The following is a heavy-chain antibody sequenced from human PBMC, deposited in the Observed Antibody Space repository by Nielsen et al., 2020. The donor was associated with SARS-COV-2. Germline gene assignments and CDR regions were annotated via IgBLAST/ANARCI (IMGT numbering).Heavy chain of an antibody. CDR2: IKQDGSEK. V-gene: IGHV3-7*01. CDR3: ARAGVQLWPNYYYYGMDV. Sequence: GGSLRLSCAASGFTFSSYWMSWVRQAPGKGLEWVANIKQDGSEKYYVDSVKGRFTISRDNAKNSLYLQMNSLRAEDTAVYYCARAGVQLWPNYYYYGMDVWGQGTTVTVSS. CDR1: GFTFSSYW. D-gene: IGHD5-18*01. J-gene: IGHJ6*02.